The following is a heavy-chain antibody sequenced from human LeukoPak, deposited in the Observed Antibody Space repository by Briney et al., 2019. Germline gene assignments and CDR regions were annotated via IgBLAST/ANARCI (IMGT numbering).Heavy chain of an antibody. J-gene: IGHJ4*02. V-gene: IGHV3-21*01. Sequence: SGGSLRLSCAASGFTFSSYYMSWVRQAPGKGLEWVSSISSSTSYMFYADSVRGRFTISRDNAKNTLYLQLNSLRAEDTAVYYCIRGSYCSGATCYPDFDYWGQGTLVTVSS. CDR3: IRGSYCSGATCYPDFDY. D-gene: IGHD2-15*01. CDR1: GFTFSSYY. CDR2: ISSSTSYM.